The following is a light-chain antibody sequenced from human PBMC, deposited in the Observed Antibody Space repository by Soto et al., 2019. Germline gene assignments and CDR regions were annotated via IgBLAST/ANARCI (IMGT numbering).Light chain of an antibody. J-gene: IGLJ1*01. CDR3: SSYTTSIAYV. V-gene: IGLV2-14*01. Sequence: QSVLSQPASVSGTPGQSITISCTGTSSDVGAYNYVSWYQQHPGKAPKLMVYDVSNRPSGVSNRFSGSKSGNTASLTISGLQPEDEADYHCSSYTTSIAYVFGTGTKVT. CDR1: SSDVGAYNY. CDR2: DVS.